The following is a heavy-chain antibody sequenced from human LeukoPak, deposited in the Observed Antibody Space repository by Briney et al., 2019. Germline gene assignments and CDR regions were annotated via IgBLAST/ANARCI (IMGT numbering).Heavy chain of an antibody. CDR3: ASGRYCGYSYYYYYMDV. V-gene: IGHV4-61*02. CDR2: IYTSGST. D-gene: IGHD5-12*01. Sequence: SQTLSLTCTVSGRSISSGSYYWSWIRQPAGKGLEWIWRIYTSGSTNYNPSFKSRVAISVDTSKNQFSLKLSAVTAADTAVYYWASGRYCGYSYYYYYMDVWGKGTTVTVSS. J-gene: IGHJ6*03. CDR1: GRSISSGSYY.